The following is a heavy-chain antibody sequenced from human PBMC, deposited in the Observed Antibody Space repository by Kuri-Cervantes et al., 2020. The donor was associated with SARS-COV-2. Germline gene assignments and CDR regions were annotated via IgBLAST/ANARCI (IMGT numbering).Heavy chain of an antibody. D-gene: IGHD6-6*01. Sequence: ESLKISCAVSGYSISSGYYWGWIRQPPGKGLEWIGSIYHSGSTYYNPSLKSRVTISVDTSKNQFSLKLSSVTAADTAVYYCARQGGYSSSSLDYWGQGTRVTVSS. J-gene: IGHJ4*02. CDR2: IYHSGST. V-gene: IGHV4-38-2*01. CDR3: ARQGGYSSSSLDY. CDR1: GYSISSGYY.